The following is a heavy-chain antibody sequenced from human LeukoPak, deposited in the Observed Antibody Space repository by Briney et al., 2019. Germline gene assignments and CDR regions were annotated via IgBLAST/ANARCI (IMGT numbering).Heavy chain of an antibody. V-gene: IGHV4-59*01. J-gene: IGHJ4*02. Sequence: SETLSLTCTVSGGSINSYYWSWIRQPPGKGLEWIGYIYYSGSTNYNPSLKSRVTISVDTSKNQFSLKPNSVTAADTAVYYCSRGGYGGLTDFDSWGQGTLVTVSS. CDR3: SRGGYGGLTDFDS. D-gene: IGHD3-16*01. CDR1: GGSINSYY. CDR2: IYYSGST.